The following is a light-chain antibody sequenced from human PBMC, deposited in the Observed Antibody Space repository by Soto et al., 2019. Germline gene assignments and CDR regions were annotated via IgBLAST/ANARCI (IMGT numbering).Light chain of an antibody. CDR1: ERIYSAY. J-gene: IGKJ5*01. CDR2: GTS. Sequence: SERIYSAYLGWYQQKPGQAPRLLIYGTSSRVTGIPDRFNXSGSGTDFTLTISRLEPEDFAVYYCQQYGNXXITFGQGTRLEIK. CDR3: QQYGNXXIT. V-gene: IGKV3-20*01.